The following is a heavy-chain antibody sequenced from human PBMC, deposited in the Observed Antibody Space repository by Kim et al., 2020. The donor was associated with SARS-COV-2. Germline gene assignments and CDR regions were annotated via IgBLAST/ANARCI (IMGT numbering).Heavy chain of an antibody. Sequence: SETLSLTCTVSGGSISSSGYYWGWIRQPPGKGLEWIGSIYYTGSTYYNPSLKSRVTISVDTSKNQFSLKLSSVTAADTAVYYCARHLRSISIQFIWVFQFDYCGQGALVTVS. D-gene: IGHD3-10*01. J-gene: IGHJ4*02. CDR3: ARHLRSISIQFIWVFQFDY. CDR2: IYYTGST. CDR1: GGSISSSGYY. V-gene: IGHV4-39*01.